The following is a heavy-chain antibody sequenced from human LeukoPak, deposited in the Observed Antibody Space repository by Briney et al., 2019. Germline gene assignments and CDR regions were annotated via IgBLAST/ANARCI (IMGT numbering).Heavy chain of an antibody. CDR1: GFTFSSYS. V-gene: IGHV3-23*01. CDR3: AKDPPPSITMVRGPPDYYFDY. D-gene: IGHD3-10*01. Sequence: PGESLRLSCATFGFTFSSYSMNWVRQAPGRGLEWVSGISGDGTHTYYADSVKGRFTISRDNSKNTLYLQMNSLRAEDTAVYYCAKDPPPSITMVRGPPDYYFDYWGQGTLVTVSS. J-gene: IGHJ4*02. CDR2: ISGDGTHT.